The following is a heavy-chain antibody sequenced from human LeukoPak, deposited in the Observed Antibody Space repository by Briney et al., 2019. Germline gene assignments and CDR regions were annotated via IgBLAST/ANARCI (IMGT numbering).Heavy chain of an antibody. Sequence: GESLKISCKGSGYSFTSYWIGWVRQMPGKGLEWMGIIYPGDSDTRYSPSFQGQVTISADKSISTAYLQWSSLKASDTAMYYCARTNGDYGDYVGAFDIWGQGTTVTVSS. V-gene: IGHV5-51*01. CDR1: GYSFTSYW. CDR2: IYPGDSDT. CDR3: ARTNGDYGDYVGAFDI. J-gene: IGHJ3*02. D-gene: IGHD4-17*01.